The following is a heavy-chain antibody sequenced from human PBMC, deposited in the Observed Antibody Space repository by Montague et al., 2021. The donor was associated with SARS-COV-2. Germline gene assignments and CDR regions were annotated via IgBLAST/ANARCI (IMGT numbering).Heavy chain of an antibody. CDR2: IYYSGST. CDR3: ARSSGYNYDISYYGMDV. J-gene: IGHJ6*02. D-gene: IGHD5-18*01. V-gene: IGHV4-39*01. CDR1: GGSISSSDYY. Sequence: SETLSLTCTVSGGSISSSDYYWGWIRQPPGKGLEWIGTIYYSGSTYYSPSLKSRVTISVDTSKNQFSLKLTSLTAADTAVYYCARSSGYNYDISYYGMDVWGQGTTVPVSS.